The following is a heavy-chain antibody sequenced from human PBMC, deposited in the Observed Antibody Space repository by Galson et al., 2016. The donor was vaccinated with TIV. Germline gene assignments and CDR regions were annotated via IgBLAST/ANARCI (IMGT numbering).Heavy chain of an antibody. V-gene: IGHV3-23*01. CDR3: AKDRGYFEGFDH. CDR2: LSGGATNT. CDR1: GFRFNEYE. J-gene: IGHJ4*02. Sequence: SLRLSCAASGFRFNEYEMSWVRQAPGKGLEWVSALSGGATNTYYSDSVKGRLTISRDNSQNKVSLEMDSLRVDDTAVYYCAKDRGYFEGFDHWGPGTLVTVSS. D-gene: IGHD6-25*01.